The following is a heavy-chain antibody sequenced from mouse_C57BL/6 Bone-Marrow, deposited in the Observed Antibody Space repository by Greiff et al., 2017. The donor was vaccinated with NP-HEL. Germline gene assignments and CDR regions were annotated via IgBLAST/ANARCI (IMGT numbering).Heavy chain of an antibody. D-gene: IGHD1-1*01. J-gene: IGHJ4*01. CDR2: IFPGSGST. Sequence: VKLQESGPELVKPGASVKISCKASGYTFTDYYINWVKQRPGQGLEWIGWIFPGSGSTYYNEKFKGKATLTVDKSSSTAYMLLSSLTSEDSAVYFCARNYGSSPYAMDYWGQGTSVTVSS. V-gene: IGHV1-75*01. CDR3: ARNYGSSPYAMDY. CDR1: GYTFTDYY.